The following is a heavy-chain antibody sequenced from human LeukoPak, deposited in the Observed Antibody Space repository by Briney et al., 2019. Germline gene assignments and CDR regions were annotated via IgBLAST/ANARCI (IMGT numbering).Heavy chain of an antibody. V-gene: IGHV3-33*01. CDR3: AREDSGAPNDAFDI. CDR2: IWHDGSNK. J-gene: IGHJ3*02. Sequence: GGSLRLSCEASGFTFSRYGMHWVRQAPGKGLEWVAVIWHDGSNKYYADSVKGRFTISRDNSKNTLYLQMNSLRAEDAALYHCAREDSGAPNDAFDIWGQGTMVTVSS. CDR1: GFTFSRYG. D-gene: IGHD2-21*01.